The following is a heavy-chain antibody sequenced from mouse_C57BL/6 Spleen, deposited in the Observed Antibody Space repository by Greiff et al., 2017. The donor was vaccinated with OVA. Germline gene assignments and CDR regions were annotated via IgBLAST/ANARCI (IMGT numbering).Heavy chain of an antibody. V-gene: IGHV2-9-1*01. D-gene: IGHD1-1*01. CDR1: GFSLTSYA. CDR2: IWTGGGT. CDR3: DRKSPTVASFDY. J-gene: IGHJ2*01. Sequence: VKLQESGPGLVAPSQRLSITCTVSGFSLTSYAISWVRQPPGKGLEWLGVIWTGGGTNYNYALKSRLSISKDNSESQVLLKKNSLRTDNTARYYCDRKSPTVASFDYWGQGTPLTVSS.